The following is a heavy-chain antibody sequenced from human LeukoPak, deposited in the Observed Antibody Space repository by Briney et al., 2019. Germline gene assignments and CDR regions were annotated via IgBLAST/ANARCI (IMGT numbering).Heavy chain of an antibody. CDR1: GFTFSSYW. CDR2: INSDGSST. Sequence: PGGSLRLSCAASGFTFSSYWMHWVRQAPGEGLVWVSRINSDGSSTSYADSVKGRFTISRDNAKNTLYLQMNSLRAEDTAVYYCARGSGYSYGSFDYWGQGTLVTVSS. CDR3: ARGSGYSYGSFDY. J-gene: IGHJ4*02. D-gene: IGHD5-18*01. V-gene: IGHV3-74*01.